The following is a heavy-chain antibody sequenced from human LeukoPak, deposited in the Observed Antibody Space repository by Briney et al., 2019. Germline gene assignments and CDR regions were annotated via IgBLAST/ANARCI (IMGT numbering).Heavy chain of an antibody. CDR1: GGSISSYY. D-gene: IGHD3-10*01. V-gene: IGHV4-59*01. CDR2: IYYSGST. CDR3: ARDNGSGSYNWFDP. J-gene: IGHJ5*02. Sequence: PSETLSLTCTVSGGSISSYYWSWIRQPPGKGLEWMGYIYYSGSTNYNPSLKSRVTISVDTSKNQFSLKLSSVTAADTAVYYCARDNGSGSYNWFDPWGQGTLVTVSS.